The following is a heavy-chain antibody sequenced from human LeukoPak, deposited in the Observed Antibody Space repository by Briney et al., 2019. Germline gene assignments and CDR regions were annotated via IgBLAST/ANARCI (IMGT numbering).Heavy chain of an antibody. CDR2: IYHSGST. J-gene: IGHJ5*02. CDR1: GYSISSGYY. Sequence: SETLSLTCTVSGYSISSGYYWGWIRQPPGKGLEWMGSIYHSGSTYYNPSLKSRVTISVDTSKNQFSLKLSSVTAADTAVYYCARDLGVVVVAANWFGPWGQGTLVTVSS. V-gene: IGHV4-38-2*02. CDR3: ARDLGVVVVAANWFGP. D-gene: IGHD2-15*01.